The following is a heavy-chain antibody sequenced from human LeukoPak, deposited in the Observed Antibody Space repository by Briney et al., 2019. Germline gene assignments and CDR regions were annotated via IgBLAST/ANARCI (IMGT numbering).Heavy chain of an antibody. CDR2: ISGDGAGT. CDR1: GLTFYDYA. D-gene: IGHD2-15*01. J-gene: IGHJ6*02. Sequence: GGSLTLSCAVSGLTFYDYAMHWVRQAPGKGLEWVSLISGDGAGTYYADSVKGRFTISRDNSENSLYLQMNSLRTEDTALYYCAKDVGGAAATSPYYGMDVWGQGTTVTVSS. CDR3: AKDVGGAAATSPYYGMDV. V-gene: IGHV3-43*02.